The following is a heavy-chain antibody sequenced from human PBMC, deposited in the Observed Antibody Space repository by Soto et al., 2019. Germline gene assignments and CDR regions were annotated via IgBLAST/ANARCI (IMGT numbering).Heavy chain of an antibody. D-gene: IGHD3-3*01. CDR2: INSNSGAT. CDR1: GYTFTGYF. J-gene: IGHJ5*02. Sequence: QVQLVQSGAEVKKPGASVKVSCKASGYTFTGYFMHWVRQAPGQGLEWMGWINSNSGATKYAQKFQGRVTLSRDTSISTAYMEVSGLRSDDTAVSYCTRGGGTILAPLPWGQGTLVTVSS. CDR3: TRGGGTILAPLP. V-gene: IGHV1-2*02.